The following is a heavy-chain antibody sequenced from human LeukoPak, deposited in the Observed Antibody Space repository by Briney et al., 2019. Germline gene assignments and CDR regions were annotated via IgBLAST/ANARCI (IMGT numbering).Heavy chain of an antibody. V-gene: IGHV4-38-2*01. CDR1: GYSISSGYY. CDR2: IYHSGST. D-gene: IGHD3-22*01. J-gene: IGHJ4*02. Sequence: SSETLSLTCAVSGYSISSGYYWGWIRQPPGKGLEWIGSIYHSGSTFYNLSLKSRVTISIDTSKNQFSLRLSSVTAADTAVYYCARGSSNYYDGSGYYPLFEYWGQGTLVTVSS. CDR3: ARGSSNYYDGSGYYPLFEY.